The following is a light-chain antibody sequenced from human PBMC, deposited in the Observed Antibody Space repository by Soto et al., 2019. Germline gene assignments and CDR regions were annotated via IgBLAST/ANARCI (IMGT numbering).Light chain of an antibody. Sequence: SYELTQPPSVSVSPGQTARITCSGDALPKQYAYWYRQKPGQAPVLVIYKDSERPSGIPERFSGSSSGTTVTLTISGVQAEGEAYYFFQSAGSSGTYVFGTGTQLTGL. CDR3: QSAGSSGTYV. CDR1: ALPKQY. J-gene: IGLJ1*01. CDR2: KDS. V-gene: IGLV3-25*03.